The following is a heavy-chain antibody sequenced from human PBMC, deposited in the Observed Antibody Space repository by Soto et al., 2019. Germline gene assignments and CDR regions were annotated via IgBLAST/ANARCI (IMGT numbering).Heavy chain of an antibody. D-gene: IGHD3-10*01. CDR3: VKQRGSGKPYYYNMDV. J-gene: IGHJ6*02. Sequence: EVQLLESGGGLVQPGGSLRLSCETSGFSFNSYAMTWVRQAPGMGLEWVAVINYNSRATFHAQSVKGRFTISRDNSRNTVFLQMDSLRAEDTAVYYCVKQRGSGKPYYYNMDVWGLGTTVIVSS. V-gene: IGHV3-23*01. CDR1: GFSFNSYA. CDR2: INYNSRAT.